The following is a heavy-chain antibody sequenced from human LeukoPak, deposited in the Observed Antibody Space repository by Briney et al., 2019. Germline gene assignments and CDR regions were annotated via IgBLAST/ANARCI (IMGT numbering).Heavy chain of an antibody. J-gene: IGHJ4*02. D-gene: IGHD6-19*01. CDR1: GFPFRSYA. CDR2: ITLDGIST. CDR3: ARVAVPGTYDY. Sequence: GGSLRLSCAASGFPFRSYAMHWVRQAPGKGPEYVSAITLDGISTYYANSVKGRFTISRDNSKNTLYLQMGSLRAEDMAVYYCARVAVPGTYDYWGQGTLVTVSS. V-gene: IGHV3-64*01.